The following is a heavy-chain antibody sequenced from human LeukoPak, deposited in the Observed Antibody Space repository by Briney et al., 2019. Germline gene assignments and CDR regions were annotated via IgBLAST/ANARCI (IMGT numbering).Heavy chain of an antibody. CDR2: ISSSSSYI. Sequence: GGSLRLSCAASGFTFSSYSMNWVRQAPGKGLEWVSSISSSSSYIYYADSVKGRFTISRDNAKNSLYLQMNSLRAEDTAVYYCARDPSYSSSWDLFDYWGQGTLVTVSS. D-gene: IGHD6-13*01. V-gene: IGHV3-21*01. J-gene: IGHJ4*02. CDR3: ARDPSYSSSWDLFDY. CDR1: GFTFSSYS.